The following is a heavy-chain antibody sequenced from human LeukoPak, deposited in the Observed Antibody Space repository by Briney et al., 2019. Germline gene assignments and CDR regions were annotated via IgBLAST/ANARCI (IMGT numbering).Heavy chain of an antibody. CDR1: GYTFTSYD. D-gene: IGHD3-10*01. CDR2: MNPNSGNT. CDR3: VRAPLPYGSGSYPY. V-gene: IGHV1-8*01. J-gene: IGHJ4*02. Sequence: ASVKVSCKASGYTFTSYDINWVRQATGQGLEWMGWMNPNSGNTGYAQKFQGRVTMSRNTSISTAYMELSSLRSEDTAVYYCVRAPLPYGSGSYPYWGQGTLVTVSS.